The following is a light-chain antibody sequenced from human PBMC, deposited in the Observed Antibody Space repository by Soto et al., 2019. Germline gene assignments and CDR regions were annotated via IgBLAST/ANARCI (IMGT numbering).Light chain of an antibody. J-gene: IGKJ3*01. CDR2: KAS. V-gene: IGKV1-5*03. CDR3: QQYNSYV. CDR1: QSISSW. Sequence: DIQMTQSPSTVSSSVRERFTITCRASQSISSWLAWYQQKPGKAPKLLIYKASSLESGVPTRFSGSGSGTDFTLTISSLQPEDFATYYCQQYNSYVFGPGTKVDI.